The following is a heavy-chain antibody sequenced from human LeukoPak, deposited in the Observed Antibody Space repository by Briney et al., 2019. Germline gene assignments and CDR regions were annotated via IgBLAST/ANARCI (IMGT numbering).Heavy chain of an antibody. CDR3: ARALRFGGFDY. CDR2: ISSSSSYI. D-gene: IGHD3-10*01. CDR1: GFTFSSYS. J-gene: IGHJ4*02. Sequence: GGSLRLSCAASGFTFSSYSTNWVRQAPGKGLEWVSSISSSSSYIYYADSVKGRFTISRDNAKNSLYLQMNSLRAEDTAVYYCARALRFGGFDYWGQGTLVTVSS. V-gene: IGHV3-21*01.